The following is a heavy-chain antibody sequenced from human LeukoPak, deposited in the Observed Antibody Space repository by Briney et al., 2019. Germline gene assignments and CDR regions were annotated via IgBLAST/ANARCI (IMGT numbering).Heavy chain of an antibody. D-gene: IGHD3-9*01. CDR3: ARHKRQYFDWALKYYFDY. J-gene: IGHJ4*02. CDR2: INHSGST. CDR1: GGSISSYY. V-gene: IGHV4-34*01. Sequence: SETLSLTCTVSGGSISSYYWSWIRQPPGKGLEWIGEINHSGSTNYNPSLKSRVTISVDTSKNQFSLKLSSVTAADTAVYYCARHKRQYFDWALKYYFDYWGQGTLVTVSS.